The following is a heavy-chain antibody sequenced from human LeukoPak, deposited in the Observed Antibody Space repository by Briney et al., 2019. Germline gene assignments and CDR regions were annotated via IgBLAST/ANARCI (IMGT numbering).Heavy chain of an antibody. CDR3: ARGTAAAAGIDY. D-gene: IGHD6-13*01. J-gene: IGHJ4*02. V-gene: IGHV3-74*01. CDR2: IDSDGSGT. CDR1: GFTFSSYW. Sequence: GGSLRLSCAASGFTFSSYWMHWVRQATGKGLVWVSHIDSDGSGTTYGDSAKGRFTISRDNAKNTLYLQMNSLRAEDTAVYYCARGTAAAAGIDYWGQGILVTVSS.